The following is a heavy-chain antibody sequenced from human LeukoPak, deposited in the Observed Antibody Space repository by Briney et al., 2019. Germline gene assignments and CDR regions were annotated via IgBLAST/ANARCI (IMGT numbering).Heavy chain of an antibody. CDR2: INPNSGGT. D-gene: IGHD5-18*01. CDR3: ATDLPREAMVSYYFDY. Sequence: ASVKVSCKASGGTFNSYAISWVRQAPGQGLEWMGRINPNSGGTNYAQKFQGRVTMTRDTSISTAYIELSRLRSEDTAVYYCATDLPREAMVSYYFDYWGQGTLVTVSS. J-gene: IGHJ4*02. V-gene: IGHV1-2*02. CDR1: GGTFNSYA.